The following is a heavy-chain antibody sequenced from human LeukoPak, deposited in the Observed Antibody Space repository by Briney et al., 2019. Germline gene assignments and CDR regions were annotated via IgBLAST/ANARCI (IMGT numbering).Heavy chain of an antibody. V-gene: IGHV3-7*01. CDR2: IKQDGSEK. J-gene: IGHJ5*02. CDR1: GFTFSNYY. CDR3: ARDRRGEESPYNWFDP. Sequence: GASLRLSCAASGFTFSNYYMSWVRQAPGKGLEWVANIKQDGSEKNYVDSVKGRFTISRDNAKNSLYLQMNGLRAEDTAVYYCARDRRGEESPYNWFDPWGQGTLVTVSS. D-gene: IGHD3-10*01.